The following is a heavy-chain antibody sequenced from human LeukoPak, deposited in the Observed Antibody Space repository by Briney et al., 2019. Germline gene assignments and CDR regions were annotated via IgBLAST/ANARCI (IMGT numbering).Heavy chain of an antibody. V-gene: IGHV3-21*01. Sequence: GGSLRLSCAASGFTFSSYSMNWVRQAPGKGLEWVSSISSSRSYIYYADSVKGRFTISRDNAKNSLYLQMNSLRAEDTAVYYCARDRLYYYDSSGYLGTFDYWGQGTLVTVSS. CDR3: ARDRLYYYDSSGYLGTFDY. CDR1: GFTFSSYS. CDR2: ISSSRSYI. J-gene: IGHJ4*02. D-gene: IGHD3-22*01.